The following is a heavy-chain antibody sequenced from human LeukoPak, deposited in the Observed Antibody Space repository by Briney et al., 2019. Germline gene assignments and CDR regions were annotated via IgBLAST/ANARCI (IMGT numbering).Heavy chain of an antibody. CDR1: GYTFTSYG. J-gene: IGHJ4*02. Sequence: ASVKVSCKASGYTFTSYGISWVQQAPGQGLEWMGWISAYNGNTNYAQKLQGRVTMTTDTSTSTAYMELRSLRSDDTAVYYCARDVTLGYQLLPIYWGQGTLVTVSS. CDR2: ISAYNGNT. CDR3: ARDVTLGYQLLPIY. V-gene: IGHV1-18*01. D-gene: IGHD2-2*01.